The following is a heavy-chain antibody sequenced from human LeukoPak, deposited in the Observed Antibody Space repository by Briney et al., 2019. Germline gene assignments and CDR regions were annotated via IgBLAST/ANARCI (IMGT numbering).Heavy chain of an antibody. CDR1: GGPFSHYY. D-gene: IGHD1-26*01. J-gene: IGHJ6*02. V-gene: IGHV4-34*01. CDR3: ASRIGRYLYYFGMDV. Sequence: SETLSLTCAVSGGPFSHYYWTWIRQPPGKGREWIGEINENGNTNYDPSLKSRVTISVDTSRNHFSLNLTSVTAADTAVYYCASRIGRYLYYFGMDVWGQGTTVTVSS. CDR2: INENGNT.